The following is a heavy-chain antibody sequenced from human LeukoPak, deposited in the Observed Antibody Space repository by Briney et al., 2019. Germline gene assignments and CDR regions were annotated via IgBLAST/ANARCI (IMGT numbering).Heavy chain of an antibody. CDR2: MYYSGST. CDR3: ARGPTHYYDNSLCEHFDL. CDR1: GGSISSGGYY. Sequence: SETLSLTCTVSGGSISSGGYYWSRIRQHPGKGLEWIGYMYYSGSTYYNPSLKSRVTISVDTSKNQFSLKLSSVTAADTAVYYCARGPTHYYDNSLCEHFDLWGRGTLVTVSS. V-gene: IGHV4-31*03. D-gene: IGHD3-22*01. J-gene: IGHJ2*01.